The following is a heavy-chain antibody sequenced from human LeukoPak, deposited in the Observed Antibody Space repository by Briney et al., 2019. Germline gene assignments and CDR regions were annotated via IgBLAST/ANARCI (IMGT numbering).Heavy chain of an antibody. CDR3: ARSLISRGSGSYSSDY. J-gene: IGHJ4*02. Sequence: GRSLRLSCAASGFIFDDYAMHWIRQAPGKGLEWVSHISTSGSTIYYADSVKGRFTISRDNAKNSLYLQMNSLRAEDTAVYYCARSLISRGSGSYSSDYWGQGTLVTVSS. CDR1: GFIFDDYA. V-gene: IGHV3-11*04. D-gene: IGHD3-10*01. CDR2: ISTSGSTI.